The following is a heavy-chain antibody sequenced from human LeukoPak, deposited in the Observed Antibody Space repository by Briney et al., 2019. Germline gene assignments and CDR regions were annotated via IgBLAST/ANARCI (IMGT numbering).Heavy chain of an antibody. CDR1: GGSFSGYY. D-gene: IGHD5-18*01. CDR2: IYHSGTT. CDR3: ATRRVTGWFDP. V-gene: IGHV4-34*01. Sequence: PSETLSLTCAVYGGSFSGYYWSWIRQPPGKGLEWIGEIYHSGTTNYNPSLKSRVTISVDKSKNQFSLKLRSVTAADTAVYHCATRRVTGWFDPWGQGTLVTVSS. J-gene: IGHJ5*02.